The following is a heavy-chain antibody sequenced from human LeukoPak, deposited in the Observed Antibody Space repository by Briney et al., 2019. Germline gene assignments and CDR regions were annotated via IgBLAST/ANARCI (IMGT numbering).Heavy chain of an antibody. Sequence: GGSLRLSCVASGFTFSNAWMSWVCQAPGKGLEWVGRIKSKTDGGTTDYAAPVKGRFTISRDDSKNTVFLQMNSLISEDTALYYCSTGILNGYRALGYWGQGTLVTVSS. CDR1: GFTFSNAW. CDR3: STGILNGYRALGY. D-gene: IGHD3-9*01. J-gene: IGHJ4*02. CDR2: IKSKTDGGTT. V-gene: IGHV3-15*01.